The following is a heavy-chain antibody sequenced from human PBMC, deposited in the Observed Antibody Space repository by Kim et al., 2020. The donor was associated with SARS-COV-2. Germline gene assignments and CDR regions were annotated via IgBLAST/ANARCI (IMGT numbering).Heavy chain of an antibody. D-gene: IGHD6-19*01. CDR3: AREGSGWNEDAFDI. CDR1: GYTLTAYY. CDR2: INPDNGVT. V-gene: IGHV1-2*02. Sequence: ASVKVSCKAFGYTLTAYYLHWVRQAPGQGLEWMGWINPDNGVTKSAQKFQGRVAMTRDTSSNTAYMEVTGLRYDDTAVYFCAREGSGWNEDAFDIWGQGTMVTVSS. J-gene: IGHJ3*02.